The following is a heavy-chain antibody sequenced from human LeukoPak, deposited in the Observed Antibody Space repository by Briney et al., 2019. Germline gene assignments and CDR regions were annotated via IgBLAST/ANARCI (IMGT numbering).Heavy chain of an antibody. CDR3: ARGLGINGLALDM. CDR1: GFTFSSNW. D-gene: IGHD3-10*01. Sequence: GGSLRLSCAAAGFTFSSNWMSWVRQAPGKGLQWVANIKQDGSEKYYVDSVKGRFTISRDNAKKSLYLQMNSLRGEDTAVYYCARGLGINGLALDMWGQATMVSVSS. CDR2: IKQDGSEK. V-gene: IGHV3-7*05. J-gene: IGHJ3*02.